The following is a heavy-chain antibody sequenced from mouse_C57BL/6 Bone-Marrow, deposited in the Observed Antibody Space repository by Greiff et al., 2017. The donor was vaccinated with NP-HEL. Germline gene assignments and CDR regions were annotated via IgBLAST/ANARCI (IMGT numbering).Heavy chain of an antibody. CDR2: IDPSDSYT. CDR3: ARPYYYGSSYDY. D-gene: IGHD1-1*01. Sequence: VKLQQPGAELVRPGTSVKLSCKASGYTFTSYWMHWVKQRPGQGLEWIGVIDPSDSYTNYNQKFKGKATLTVDTSSSTAYMQLSSLTSEDSAVYYCARPYYYGSSYDYWGQGTTLTVSS. J-gene: IGHJ2*01. V-gene: IGHV1-59*01. CDR1: GYTFTSYW.